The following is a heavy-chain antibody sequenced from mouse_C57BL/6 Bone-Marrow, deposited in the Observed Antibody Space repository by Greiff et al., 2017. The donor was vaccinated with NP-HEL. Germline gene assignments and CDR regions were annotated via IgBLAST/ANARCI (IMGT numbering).Heavy chain of an antibody. CDR2: IWTGGGT. Sequence: QVQLKESGPGLVAPSQSLSITCTVSGFSLTSYAISWVRQPPGKGLEWLGVIWTGGGTNYNSAPKSRLSISKSNPKSQVFLKMNIQQSDDTARYYCASIRPRGFAYWGQGTLVTVSA. D-gene: IGHD1-2*01. CDR3: ASIRPRGFAY. J-gene: IGHJ3*01. V-gene: IGHV2-9-1*01. CDR1: GFSLTSYA.